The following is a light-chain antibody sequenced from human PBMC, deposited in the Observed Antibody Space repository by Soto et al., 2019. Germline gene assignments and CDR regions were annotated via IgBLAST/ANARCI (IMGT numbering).Light chain of an antibody. CDR1: SSDVGGYDL. V-gene: IGLV2-23*02. Sequence: QSALTQPASVSGSPGQSITISCTGTSSDVGGYDLVSWFQLHPAKAPRLMIYEVTKRPSGVSDRFSGSKSGNTVSLTISGLQSEDEGNYYCSSYAGTFRLVVFGGGTKVTVL. CDR2: EVT. J-gene: IGLJ2*01. CDR3: SSYAGTFRLVV.